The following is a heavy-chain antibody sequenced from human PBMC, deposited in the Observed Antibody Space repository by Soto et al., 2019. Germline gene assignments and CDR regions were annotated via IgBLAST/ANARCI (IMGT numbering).Heavy chain of an antibody. CDR1: GGSISSYY. Sequence: QVQLQESGPGLVKPSETLSLTCTVSGGSISSYYWSWIRQPAGKGLEWIGRIYTSGSTNYNPSLKSRGTVSVDTSKYQFSLKLSSVTAEDPAVYSCERGVVGANRFDPWRQGNLVTVSS. J-gene: IGHJ5*02. V-gene: IGHV4-4*07. CDR3: ERGVVGANRFDP. D-gene: IGHD1-26*01. CDR2: IYTSGST.